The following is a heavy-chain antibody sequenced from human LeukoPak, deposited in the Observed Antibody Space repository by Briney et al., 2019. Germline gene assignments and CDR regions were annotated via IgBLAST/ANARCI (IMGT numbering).Heavy chain of an antibody. D-gene: IGHD1-14*01. V-gene: IGHV3-23*01. J-gene: IGHJ4*02. CDR2: ISASGAIT. Sequence: PGGSLRLSCAAAGFIFSNYAMSWVRQLPGKGLEWVSVISASGAITNYADSVKGRFSISRDNSKNTLYLQMSSLRAEDTAIYYCAKSPSDVASKPSYSDNWGQGTLVTVSS. CDR1: GFIFSNYA. CDR3: AKSPSDVASKPSYSDN.